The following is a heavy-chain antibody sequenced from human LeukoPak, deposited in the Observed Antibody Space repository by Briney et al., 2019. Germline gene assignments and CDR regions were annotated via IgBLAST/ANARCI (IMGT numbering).Heavy chain of an antibody. D-gene: IGHD3-9*01. CDR2: PYRGKKK. CDR1: GFYVNGPY. V-gene: IGHV3-66*01. CDR3: AREYFDYLVYGMDV. J-gene: IGHJ6*02. Sequence: GGSLRVSCADSGFYVNGPYMIWVRQAPGKGVEWVSVPYRGKKKYDGSVVRGRFTVSRNNSKNTVYLQLNRLGVEDTSMYYCAREYFDYLVYGMDVWGQGTTVSVSS.